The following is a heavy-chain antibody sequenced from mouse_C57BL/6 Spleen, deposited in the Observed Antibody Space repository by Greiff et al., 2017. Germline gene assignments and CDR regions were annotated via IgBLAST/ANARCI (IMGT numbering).Heavy chain of an antibody. CDR1: GYTFTSYW. CDR3: ARSLKAMDY. CDR2: IDPSDSYT. V-gene: IGHV1-50*01. Sequence: QVQLKQPGAELVKPGASVKLSCKASGYTFTSYWMQWVKQRPGPGLEWIGEIDPSDSYTNYNQKFKGKATLTVDTSSSTAYMQLSSLTSEDSAVYYCARSLKAMDYWGQGTSVTVSS. D-gene: IGHD6-1*01. J-gene: IGHJ4*01.